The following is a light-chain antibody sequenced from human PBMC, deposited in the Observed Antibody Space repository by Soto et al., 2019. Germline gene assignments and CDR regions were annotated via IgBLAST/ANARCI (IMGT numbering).Light chain of an antibody. CDR2: DAS. Sequence: EIVLTQSPATLSVSPGERATLSCRASQSVSSNLAWYQQKPGQAPRLLIYDASTRATGIPARFSGSGSGTEFTLTISSLQSEDFEVYYCQQYHNWPPITFGQGTKLEIK. V-gene: IGKV3-15*01. J-gene: IGKJ2*01. CDR3: QQYHNWPPIT. CDR1: QSVSSN.